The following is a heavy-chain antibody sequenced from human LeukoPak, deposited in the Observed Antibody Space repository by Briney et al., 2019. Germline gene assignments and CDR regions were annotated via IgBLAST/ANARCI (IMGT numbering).Heavy chain of an antibody. V-gene: IGHV4-39*01. Sequence: SETLSLTCTVSGGSISSSTNYWGWIRQPPGKGLEWIGTMYYSGSSYYNPSLKSRITISADTPKTQFSLKLSSVTAADTAVYYCARGNNSVTCDTWGQGTLVTVSS. CDR3: ARGNNSVTCDT. J-gene: IGHJ5*02. CDR2: MYYSGSS. CDR1: GGSISSSTNY. D-gene: IGHD2-21*02.